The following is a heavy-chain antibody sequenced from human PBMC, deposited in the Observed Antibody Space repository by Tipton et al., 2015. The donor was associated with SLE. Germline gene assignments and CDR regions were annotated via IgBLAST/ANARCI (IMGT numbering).Heavy chain of an antibody. CDR1: GGSFSGYY. Sequence: LRLSCAVYGGSFSGYYWSWIRQPPGKGLEWIGEINHRGSTNYNPSLKSRVTISVDTSKNQFSLKLSSVTAADTAVYYCARDDVLLWFRGMDVWGQGTTVTVSS. D-gene: IGHD3-10*01. V-gene: IGHV4-34*01. CDR2: INHRGST. J-gene: IGHJ6*02. CDR3: ARDDVLLWFRGMDV.